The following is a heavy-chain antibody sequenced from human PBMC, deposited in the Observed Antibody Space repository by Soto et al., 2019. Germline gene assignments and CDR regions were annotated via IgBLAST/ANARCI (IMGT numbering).Heavy chain of an antibody. CDR2: IYPGDSDT. Sequence: GESLKISGTASGYSFTTYWIGWVRQMPGKGLEWMGIIYPGDSDTRYSPSFQGQVTISADKSISTAYLQWSSLKASDSAMFYCARKDIAGNSVDFWGHGALVTVSS. CDR3: ARKDIAGNSVDF. J-gene: IGHJ4*01. CDR1: GYSFTTYW. D-gene: IGHD6-13*01. V-gene: IGHV5-51*01.